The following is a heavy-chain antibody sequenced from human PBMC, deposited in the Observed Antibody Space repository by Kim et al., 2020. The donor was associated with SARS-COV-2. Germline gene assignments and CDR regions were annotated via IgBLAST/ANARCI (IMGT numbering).Heavy chain of an antibody. D-gene: IGHD2-2*03. V-gene: IGHV3-21*01. J-gene: IGHJ4*02. CDR2: ITGNSSDI. CDR1: GFIFSDHA. CDR3: VRDGYCRGNTCYGGH. Sequence: GGSLRLSCAASGFIFSDHAMNWVRQAPGKGLEWVSSITGNSSDIYFGESVKGRFTISRDNAKNSLYLQMNSLRDDDSAVYYCVRDGYCRGNTCYGGHWGQGTLVIVSS.